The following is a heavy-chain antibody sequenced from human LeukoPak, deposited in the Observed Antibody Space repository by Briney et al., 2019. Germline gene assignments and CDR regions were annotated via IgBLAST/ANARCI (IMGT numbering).Heavy chain of an antibody. J-gene: IGHJ4*02. Sequence: GGSLRLSYAASGFTFSDYYMSWIRQAPGKGLEWVSYISSSGSTIYYADSVKGRFTISRDNAKNSLYLQMNSLRAEDTAVYYCARDMLYGNGNYFDYWGQGTLVTVSS. CDR2: ISSSGSTI. CDR1: GFTFSDYY. V-gene: IGHV3-11*01. CDR3: ARDMLYGNGNYFDY. D-gene: IGHD2-8*01.